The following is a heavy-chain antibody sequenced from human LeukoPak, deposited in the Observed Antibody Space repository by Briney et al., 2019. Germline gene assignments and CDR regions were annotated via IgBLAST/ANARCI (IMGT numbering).Heavy chain of an antibody. J-gene: IGHJ4*02. Sequence: GGSLRLSCAASGFTFSSYGMHWVRQAPGKGLEWAAFIRYDGSNKYYADSVKGRFTISRDNSKNTLYLQMNSLRAEDTAVYYCAKDKDIVVVPAASFDYWGQGTLVTVSS. D-gene: IGHD2-2*01. CDR1: GFTFSSYG. CDR2: IRYDGSNK. V-gene: IGHV3-30*02. CDR3: AKDKDIVVVPAASFDY.